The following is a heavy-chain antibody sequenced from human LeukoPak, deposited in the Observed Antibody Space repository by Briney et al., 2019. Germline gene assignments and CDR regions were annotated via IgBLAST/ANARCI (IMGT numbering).Heavy chain of an antibody. CDR2: IWYDGSNK. V-gene: IGHV3-33*01. CDR3: ARDRYYGSGSYLDY. Sequence: GGSLTLSCAASGFTFSSYGMHWVRQAPGKGLEWVAVIWYDGSNKYYADSVKGRFTISRDNSKNTLYLQMNSLRAEDTAVYYCARDRYYGSGSYLDYWGQGTLVTVSS. CDR1: GFTFSSYG. J-gene: IGHJ4*02. D-gene: IGHD3-10*01.